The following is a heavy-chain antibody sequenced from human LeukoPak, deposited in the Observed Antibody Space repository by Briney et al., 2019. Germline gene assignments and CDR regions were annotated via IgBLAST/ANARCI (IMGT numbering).Heavy chain of an antibody. CDR3: ARAGFWSGYLDENWFDP. CDR1: GGTFSSYA. CDR2: IIPILGIA. Sequence: GASVKVSCKASGGTFSSYAISWVRQAPGRGLEWMGRIIPILGIANYAQKFQGRVTITADKSTSTAYMELSSLRSEDTAVYYCARAGFWSGYLDENWFDPWGQGTLVTVSS. V-gene: IGHV1-69*04. J-gene: IGHJ5*02. D-gene: IGHD3-3*01.